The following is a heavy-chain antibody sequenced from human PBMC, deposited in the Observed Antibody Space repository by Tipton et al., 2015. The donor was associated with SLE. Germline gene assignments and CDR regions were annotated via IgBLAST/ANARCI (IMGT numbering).Heavy chain of an antibody. J-gene: IGHJ6*03. CDR1: GGSIRSFF. CDR2: VESSGSA. CDR3: AARTGDVLYYYYMDV. Sequence: TLSLTCTVSGGSIRSFFWSWIRQTPGKGLEYIGHVESSGSANYNPSLMSRVTISVDTSKNQFSLKLSSATAADTAVYYCAARTGDVLYYYYMDVWGKGTTVTVSS. D-gene: IGHD7-27*01. V-gene: IGHV4-59*08.